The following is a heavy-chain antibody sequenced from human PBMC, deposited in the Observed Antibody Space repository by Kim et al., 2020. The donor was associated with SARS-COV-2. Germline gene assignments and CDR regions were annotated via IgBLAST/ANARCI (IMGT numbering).Heavy chain of an antibody. J-gene: IGHJ6*02. D-gene: IGHD6-6*01. CDR1: GFTFSSYG. CDR3: AKDRAARPPKNRYYGMDV. V-gene: IGHV3-30*18. Sequence: GGSLRLSCAASGFTFSSYGMHWVRQAPGKGLEWVAVISYDGSNKYYADSVKGRFSISRDNSKNTLYLQMNSLRAEDTAVYYCAKDRAARPPKNRYYGMDVWGQGTTVTVSS. CDR2: ISYDGSNK.